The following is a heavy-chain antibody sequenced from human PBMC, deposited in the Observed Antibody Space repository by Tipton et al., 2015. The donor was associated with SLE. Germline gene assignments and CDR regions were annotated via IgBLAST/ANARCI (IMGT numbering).Heavy chain of an antibody. Sequence: TLSLTCTVSGGSISSHHWSWIRQPPGKGLEWIGYIYYSGSTNYNPSPKSRVTISVDTSQNQFSLKLSSVTAADTAVYYCARDLERLGQGRDYFDYWGQGTLVTVSS. J-gene: IGHJ4*02. CDR1: GGSISSHH. V-gene: IGHV4-59*11. CDR2: IYYSGST. D-gene: IGHD3-16*01. CDR3: ARDLERLGQGRDYFDY.